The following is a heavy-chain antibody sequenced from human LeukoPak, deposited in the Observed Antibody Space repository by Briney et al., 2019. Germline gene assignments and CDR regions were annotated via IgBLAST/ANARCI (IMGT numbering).Heavy chain of an antibody. D-gene: IGHD3-22*01. Sequence: SGTLSLTCAVSGYSISIGYYWGWIRQPPGKGLEWIGSIYHSGSTYYNPSLKSRVTISVDTSKNQFSLKLSSVTAADTAVYYCARVYYDSSGYPYYFDYWGQGTLVTVSS. V-gene: IGHV4-38-2*01. J-gene: IGHJ4*02. CDR1: GYSISIGYY. CDR3: ARVYYDSSGYPYYFDY. CDR2: IYHSGST.